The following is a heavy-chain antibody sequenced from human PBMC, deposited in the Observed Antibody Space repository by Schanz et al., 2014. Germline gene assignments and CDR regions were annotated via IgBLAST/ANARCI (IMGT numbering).Heavy chain of an antibody. J-gene: IGHJ6*02. CDR3: ARNWKGYHILGRPGWSDGMDV. Sequence: EVRLEEEGGGEGKNGGSLRGKGEILGRIIFTNTMNWVREAPGKGLEWVSTIRTSASDTFYADSVKGRFTISRDNSQNTLYLQMISLGVDDTAVYYCARNWKGYHILGRPGWSDGMDVWGQGTTVTVSS. CDR2: IRTSASDT. CDR1: GRIIFTNT. V-gene: IGHV3-23*04. D-gene: IGHD3-3*01.